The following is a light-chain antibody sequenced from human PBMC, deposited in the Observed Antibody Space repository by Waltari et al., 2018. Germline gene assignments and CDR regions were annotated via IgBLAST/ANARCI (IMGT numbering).Light chain of an antibody. CDR1: QSVISSFNNKNY. V-gene: IGKV4-1*01. CDR3: QQYSATPPT. CDR2: WAS. Sequence: DIVMTQSPDSLAVSLGERATINCKSSQSVISSFNNKNYLTWFQQKAGEPPKLLIYWASTRESGVPDRFSGSGSGTDFTHTISGLQAEDVAVYYCQQYSATPPTFGQGTKVEIK. J-gene: IGKJ1*01.